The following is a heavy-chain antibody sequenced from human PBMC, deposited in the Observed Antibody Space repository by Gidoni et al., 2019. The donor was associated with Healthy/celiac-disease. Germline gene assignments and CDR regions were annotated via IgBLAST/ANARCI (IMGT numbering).Heavy chain of an antibody. Sequence: QLQLQESGPGLVKPSETLSLTCTVSGGSISSSSYYWGWIRQPPGKGLEWIGSIYYSGSTYYNPSLKSRVTISVDTSKNQFSLKLSSVTAADTAVYYCARRSGIPLWFDPWGQGTLVTVSS. V-gene: IGHV4-39*01. CDR1: GGSISSSSYY. CDR3: ARRSGIPLWFDP. CDR2: IYYSGST. D-gene: IGHD1-26*01. J-gene: IGHJ5*02.